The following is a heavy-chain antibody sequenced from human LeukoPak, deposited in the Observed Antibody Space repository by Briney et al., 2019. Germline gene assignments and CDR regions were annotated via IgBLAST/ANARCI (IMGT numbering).Heavy chain of an antibody. CDR1: GFSVTTSGVA. V-gene: IGHV2-5*01. CDR2: IYWNDDK. Sequence: SGPTLVKPTQTLTLTCTFSGFSVTTSGVAVGWIRQPPGKALEWLGHIYWNDDKYYKTSLRSRLTIIKGTSENQVVLTMTNMDPMDTATYYCAHLTTSAYYYDYWGQGTLVTVSS. D-gene: IGHD1-1*01. CDR3: AHLTTSAYYYDY. J-gene: IGHJ4*02.